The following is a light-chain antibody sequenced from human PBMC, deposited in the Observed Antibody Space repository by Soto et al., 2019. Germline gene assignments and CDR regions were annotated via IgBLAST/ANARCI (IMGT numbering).Light chain of an antibody. V-gene: IGKV1-5*01. CDR2: DAS. J-gene: IGKJ1*01. Sequence: DIQMTQSPSTLSASVGDSVTITCRASQNIRNWLAWYQQKPGKAPNPLIYDASSLKSGVPATFSGRGSGTEFTLTISSLQPDDFATYYCQHYNSYSEAFGPGTKVDIK. CDR1: QNIRNW. CDR3: QHYNSYSEA.